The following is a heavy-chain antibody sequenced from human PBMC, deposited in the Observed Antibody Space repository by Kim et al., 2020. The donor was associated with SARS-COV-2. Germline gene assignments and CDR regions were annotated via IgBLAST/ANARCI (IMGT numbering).Heavy chain of an antibody. V-gene: IGHV3-23*01. D-gene: IGHD2-15*01. Sequence: GGSLRLSCAASGSTFSSYAMSWVRQAPGKGLEWVSTISGSGGTTYYADSVKGRFTISRDNSKSTLYLQMNSLRAEDTAVYYCANYYCSGGTCYRYFDLWGRGTLVTVSS. CDR3: ANYYCSGGTCYRYFDL. J-gene: IGHJ2*01. CDR2: ISGSGGTT. CDR1: GSTFSSYA.